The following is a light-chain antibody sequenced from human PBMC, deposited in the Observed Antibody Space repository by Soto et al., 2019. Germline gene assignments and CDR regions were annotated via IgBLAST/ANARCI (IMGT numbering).Light chain of an antibody. CDR3: QQGYSIPYT. Sequence: DIQMTQSPSSLSASVGDRVTITCRASQSISSYLNWYQQKPGKAPKLLMYVASSLQSGVPSRFSGSGSGTDFTLTISSLQPEDFATYYCQQGYSIPYTFGQGTKLEIK. V-gene: IGKV1-39*01. CDR1: QSISSY. CDR2: VAS. J-gene: IGKJ2*01.